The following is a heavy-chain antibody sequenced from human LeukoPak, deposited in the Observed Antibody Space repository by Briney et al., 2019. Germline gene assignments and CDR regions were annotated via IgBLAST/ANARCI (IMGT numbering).Heavy chain of an antibody. CDR2: ISSSGRTI. J-gene: IGHJ4*02. CDR1: GFTFSNYE. CDR3: SSSTAIGY. V-gene: IGHV3-48*03. Sequence: GGSLRLSCAASGFTFSNYEMNWVRQAPGKGLEWVSYISSSGRTIYYADSAKGRFTISRDNAKNSLYLQMSSLRTEDTAVYYCSSSTAIGYWGQGTLVTVSS.